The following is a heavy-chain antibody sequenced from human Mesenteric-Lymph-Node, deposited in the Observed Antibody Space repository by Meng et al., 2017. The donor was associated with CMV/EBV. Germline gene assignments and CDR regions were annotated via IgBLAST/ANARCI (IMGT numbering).Heavy chain of an antibody. D-gene: IGHD1-26*01. V-gene: IGHV3-21*01. CDR3: ARVMVGGSSSHV. Sequence: GGSLRLSCAASGFTFSSYSMNWVRQAPGKGLEWVSSISGSGSYIYYADSVKGRFTISRDNAKNSPYLQMNSLRAEDTAVYYCARVMVGGSSSHVWGQGTLVTVSS. J-gene: IGHJ4*02. CDR1: GFTFSSYS. CDR2: ISGSGSYI.